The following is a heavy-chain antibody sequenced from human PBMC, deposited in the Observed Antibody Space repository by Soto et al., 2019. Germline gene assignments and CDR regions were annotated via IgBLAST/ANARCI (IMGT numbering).Heavy chain of an antibody. D-gene: IGHD3-22*01. CDR2: IYYSGST. CDR3: ARHVGDSSGYYLNWFDP. Sequence: SETLSLTCTVSGGSISSYYWSWIRQPPGKGLEWIGYIYYSGSTNYNPSLKSRVTISVDTSKNQFSLKLSSVTAADTAVYYCARHVGDSSGYYLNWFDPWGQGTLVTAPQ. V-gene: IGHV4-59*08. J-gene: IGHJ5*02. CDR1: GGSISSYY.